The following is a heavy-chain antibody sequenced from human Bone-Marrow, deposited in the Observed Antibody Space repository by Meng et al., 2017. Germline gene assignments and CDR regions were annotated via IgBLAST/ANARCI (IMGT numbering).Heavy chain of an antibody. Sequence: SETLSLTCTVSGVSITSYYWGWVRQPPGKGLEWMGHLHYSASAKYNPSLKSRVAMSLDKSKNQLSLKLSSVTAADTAVYYCARLQGDGFFDYWGQGTLVTVSS. CDR3: ARLQGDGFFDY. V-gene: IGHV4-59*13. CDR2: LHYSASA. CDR1: GVSITSYY. D-gene: IGHD3-16*01. J-gene: IGHJ4*02.